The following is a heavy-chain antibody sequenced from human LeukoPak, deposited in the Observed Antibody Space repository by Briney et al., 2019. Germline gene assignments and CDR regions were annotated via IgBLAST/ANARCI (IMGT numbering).Heavy chain of an antibody. D-gene: IGHD6-13*01. CDR3: ARGAAGMVY. V-gene: IGHV3-21*01. CDR1: GITFNIYT. J-gene: IGHJ4*02. Sequence: GGSLRLSCAAAGITFNIYTMNWVRQAPGKGLEWVASISRIRIYIYYAASVKGRFTISRENAKTSLYLQMNRLRAEDTAVYYCARGAAGMVYWGQGTLVTVSS. CDR2: ISRIRIYI.